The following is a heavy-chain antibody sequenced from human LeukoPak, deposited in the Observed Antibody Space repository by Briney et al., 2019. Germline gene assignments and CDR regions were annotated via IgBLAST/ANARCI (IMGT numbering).Heavy chain of an antibody. Sequence: SETLSLTCTVSGGSISSYYWSWIRQPPGKGLEWIGYIYTSGSTNYNPSLKSRVTISVDTSKNQFSLKLSSVTAADTAVYYCARQGRRYVWWFDPWGQGTLVTVSS. CDR3: ARQGRRYVWWFDP. V-gene: IGHV4-4*09. CDR2: IYTSGST. CDR1: GGSISSYY. D-gene: IGHD3-10*02. J-gene: IGHJ5*02.